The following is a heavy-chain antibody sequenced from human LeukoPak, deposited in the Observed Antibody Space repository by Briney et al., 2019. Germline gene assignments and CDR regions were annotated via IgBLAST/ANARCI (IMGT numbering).Heavy chain of an antibody. D-gene: IGHD4-17*01. CDR2: IIPIFGTA. J-gene: IGHJ4*02. V-gene: IGHV1-69*13. CDR3: ARARGRDYGDYEGSD. Sequence: ASVKVSCKASGGTFSSYAISWVRQAPGQGLEWMGGIIPIFGTANYAQKFQGRVTITADESTSTAYMELSSLRSEDTAVYYCARARGRDYGDYEGSDWGQGTLVTVSS. CDR1: GGTFSSYA.